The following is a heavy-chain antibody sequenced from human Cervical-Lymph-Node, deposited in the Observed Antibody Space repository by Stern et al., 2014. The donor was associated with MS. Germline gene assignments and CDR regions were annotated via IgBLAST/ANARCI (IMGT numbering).Heavy chain of an antibody. J-gene: IGHJ4*02. D-gene: IGHD3-16*01. V-gene: IGHV3-9*01. CDR1: GFKFDGFS. CDR2: INWGGTVA. Sequence: EVQLVESGGHLIQPGGSLRLSCAASGFKFDGFSMHWVRQVPGKGLEWVSSINWGGTVADYADSVKGRFTISRDNARNALFLQMTSLGVEDAAIYYCTKSTWGDWAKRYSFDYWGQGTLVTVSS. CDR3: TKSTWGDWAKRYSFDY.